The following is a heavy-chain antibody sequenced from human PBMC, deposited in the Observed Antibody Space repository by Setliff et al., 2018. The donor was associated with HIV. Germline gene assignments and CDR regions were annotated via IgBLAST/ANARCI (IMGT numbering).Heavy chain of an antibody. D-gene: IGHD2-15*01. J-gene: IGHJ6*02. CDR2: IIPIFNTA. Sequence: SVKVPCKASGGTFSSYSITWVRQAPGQGLEWMGGIIPIFNTANYAQKFQGRVTITADESTSTAYMELCSLGSEDTAVYYCARVSGGYCSCGSCYFGFGLALGGQGTTVTAP. V-gene: IGHV1-69*13. CDR1: GGTFSSYS. CDR3: ARVSGGYCSCGSCYFGFGLAL.